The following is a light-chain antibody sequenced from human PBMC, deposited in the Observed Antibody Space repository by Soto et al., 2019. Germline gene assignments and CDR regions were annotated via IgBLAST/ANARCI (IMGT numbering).Light chain of an antibody. CDR3: SSYTNINTRAGV. V-gene: IGLV1-40*01. J-gene: IGLJ1*01. CDR2: AND. Sequence: QSVLTQPPSVSGAPGQRLTISCAGTSSNIGAGFDVHWYQQLPGTAPKLLIYANDDRPSGVSNRFSGSKSGNTASLTISGLQAEDEAEYYCSSYTNINTRAGVFGTGTKLTVL. CDR1: SSNIGAGFD.